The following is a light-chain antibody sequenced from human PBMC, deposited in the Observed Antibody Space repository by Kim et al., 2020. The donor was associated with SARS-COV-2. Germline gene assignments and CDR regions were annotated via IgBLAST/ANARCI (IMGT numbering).Light chain of an antibody. V-gene: IGKV1-27*01. CDR2: AAS. Sequence: DIQMTQSPPSLSASVGDRVTITCRASQDISHYLVWFQHKPGKAPKLLIYAASALHSEVPSRFSGSGAGTDFTLTISSLQPEDVATYYCQSYNSAPWTVGQGTKVDIK. CDR3: QSYNSAPWT. CDR1: QDISHY. J-gene: IGKJ1*01.